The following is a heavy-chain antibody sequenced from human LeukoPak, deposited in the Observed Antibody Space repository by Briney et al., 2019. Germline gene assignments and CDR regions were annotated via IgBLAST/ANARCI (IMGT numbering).Heavy chain of an antibody. CDR1: GDSISSYY. D-gene: IGHD6-19*01. J-gene: IGHJ4*02. CDR2: IYYSGST. Sequence: SETLSLTRTVSGDSISSYYWSWIRHPPGKGLECTGYIYYSGSTNYNPSLKSRVTISVDTSKNQFSLKLSSVTAADTAVYYCARVRYSSGWYWGDFDYWGQGTLVTVSS. V-gene: IGHV4-59*01. CDR3: ARVRYSSGWYWGDFDY.